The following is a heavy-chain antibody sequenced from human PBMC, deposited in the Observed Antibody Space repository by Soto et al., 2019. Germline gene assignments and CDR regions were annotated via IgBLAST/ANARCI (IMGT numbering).Heavy chain of an antibody. Sequence: QVQLVQSGAEVKKPGASVKVSCKASGYTFTGYYMHWVRQAPGQGLEWMGWINPNSGGTNHAQKFQRWVTMTRDTSPSTAYMELTTLTSDDTAVYYCASCITMVRGVLLEAFDIWGQGTMVTVSS. CDR1: GYTFTGYY. CDR3: ASCITMVRGVLLEAFDI. CDR2: INPNSGGT. J-gene: IGHJ3*02. V-gene: IGHV1-2*04. D-gene: IGHD3-10*01.